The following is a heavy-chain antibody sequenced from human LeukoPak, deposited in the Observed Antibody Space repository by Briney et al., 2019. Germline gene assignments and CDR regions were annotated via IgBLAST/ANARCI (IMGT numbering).Heavy chain of an antibody. CDR2: ISSSSSYI. Sequence: GGSLRLSCAASGFTFSSYSMNWVRQAPGKGLEWVSSISSSSSYIYYADSVKGRFTISRDNAKNSLYLQMNSLRAEDTAVYYCARDFTVTTKYYYYMDVWGKGTTVTVSS. CDR3: ARDFTVTTKYYYYMDV. D-gene: IGHD4-11*01. V-gene: IGHV3-21*01. J-gene: IGHJ6*03. CDR1: GFTFSSYS.